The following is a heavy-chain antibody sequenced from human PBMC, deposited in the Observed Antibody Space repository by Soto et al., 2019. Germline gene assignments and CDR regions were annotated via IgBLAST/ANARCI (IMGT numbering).Heavy chain of an antibody. V-gene: IGHV4-31*03. D-gene: IGHD2-2*01. CDR2: IYHTGST. CDR1: GGFISSGGYY. Sequence: QVQLQESGPGLMKPSRTLSLTYTVSGGFISSGGYYWAGIRQHPGDGLEWIGYIYHTGSTYYNPSLKSRLTISLDTSENQFSLRLSSVTAADTAIYYCARERCSTGCPMDVWGQGATVTVSS. CDR3: ARERCSTGCPMDV. J-gene: IGHJ6*02.